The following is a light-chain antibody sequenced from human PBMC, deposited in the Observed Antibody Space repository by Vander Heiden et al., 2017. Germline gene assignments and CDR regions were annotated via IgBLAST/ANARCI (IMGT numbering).Light chain of an antibody. CDR3: QQYCSSPPIT. CDR2: GAS. CDR1: QSVSSSY. J-gene: IGKJ5*01. Sequence: EIVMTQSPDTLSLSPGERASLTCTASQSVSSSYLAWYQQKPGQAPRLLIYGASSSATGIPDRFSGSGSGTDFTLTISRLEPEDVAVYYCQQYCSSPPITFGQGTRLEIK. V-gene: IGKV3-20*01.